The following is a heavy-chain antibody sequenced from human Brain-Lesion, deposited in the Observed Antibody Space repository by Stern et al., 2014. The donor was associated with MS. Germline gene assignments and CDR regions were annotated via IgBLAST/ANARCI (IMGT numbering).Heavy chain of an antibody. CDR1: GGSISSSNW. Sequence: VHLVESGPGLVKPSGTLSLTCAVSGGSISSSNWWSWVRQSPGKGLEWIGEIYHSGGTKYSPSFESRVIISGDKSKNHFSLKLSYVTAADTAVYYCARELPDLNAFDIWGQGTMVTVSS. CDR3: ARELPDLNAFDI. CDR2: IYHSGGT. V-gene: IGHV4-4*02. J-gene: IGHJ3*02. D-gene: IGHD1-14*01.